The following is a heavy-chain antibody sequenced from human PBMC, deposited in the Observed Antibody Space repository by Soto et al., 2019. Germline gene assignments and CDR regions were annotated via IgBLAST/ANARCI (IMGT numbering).Heavy chain of an antibody. CDR3: AKDLKRIAVDGTWEP. CDR2: ISYDGSTI. J-gene: IGHJ5*02. CDR1: GFTFSSYG. Sequence: QVQLVESGGGVVQPGRSLRLSCAASGFTFSSYGMHWVRQAPGKGLEWVAVISYDGSTIYYADSVKGRFTISRDNAKNTLDKQMNSLRAEDTAVYYCAKDLKRIAVDGTWEPWGQGTLVTVSS. D-gene: IGHD6-19*01. V-gene: IGHV3-30*18.